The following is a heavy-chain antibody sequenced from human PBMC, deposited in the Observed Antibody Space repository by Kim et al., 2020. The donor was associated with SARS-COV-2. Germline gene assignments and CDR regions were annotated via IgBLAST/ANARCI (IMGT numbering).Heavy chain of an antibody. CDR3: ASDGGSYRGRGMDV. J-gene: IGHJ6*02. Sequence: ADSVKGRYTISRDNAKNALYLQMNSLRAEDTAVYDCASDGGSYRGRGMDVWGQGTTVTVSS. D-gene: IGHD1-26*01. V-gene: IGHV3-21*01.